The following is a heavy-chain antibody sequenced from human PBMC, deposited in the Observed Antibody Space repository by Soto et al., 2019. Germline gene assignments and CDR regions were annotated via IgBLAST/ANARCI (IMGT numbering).Heavy chain of an antibody. CDR3: ARERNDGSGSYYRTFDY. V-gene: IGHV1-46*03. J-gene: IGHJ4*02. Sequence: ASVKVSCKASGYTFTRHYMHWVRQAPGQGLEWMGIINPSGGSTSYAQKFQGRVTMTRDTSTTTVYMELSSLRSEDTAVYYCARERNDGSGSYYRTFDYWGQGALVTVS. CDR1: GYTFTRHY. CDR2: INPSGGST. D-gene: IGHD3-10*01.